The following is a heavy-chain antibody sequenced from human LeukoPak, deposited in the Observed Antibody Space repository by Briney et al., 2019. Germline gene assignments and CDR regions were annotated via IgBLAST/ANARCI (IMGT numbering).Heavy chain of an antibody. D-gene: IGHD3-22*01. V-gene: IGHV1-46*01. CDR3: ARKSGYYDSSGSHAFDI. CDR1: GYTFTSYY. CDR2: INPSGGST. J-gene: IGHJ3*02. Sequence: GASVKVSCKASGYTFTSYYMHWVRQAPGQGLEWMGIINPSGGSTSYAQKFQGRVTMTRDMSTSTVYMELSSLRSEDTAVYYCARKSGYYDSSGSHAFDIWGQGTMVTVSS.